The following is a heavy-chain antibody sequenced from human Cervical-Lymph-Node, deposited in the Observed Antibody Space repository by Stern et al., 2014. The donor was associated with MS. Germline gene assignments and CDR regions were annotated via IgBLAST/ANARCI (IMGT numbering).Heavy chain of an antibody. CDR2: INAGNGNT. J-gene: IGHJ6*02. CDR1: GYTFTSYA. Sequence: QVQLVQSGAEVKKPGASVKVSCKASGYTFTSYAMHWVRQAPGQRLEWMGWINAGNGNTKYSQKFQGRVTITRDTSASTAYMELSSLRSEDTAVYYCARVPALTYYYYYGMDVWGQGTTVTVSS. D-gene: IGHD2-2*01. CDR3: ARVPALTYYYYYGMDV. V-gene: IGHV1-3*01.